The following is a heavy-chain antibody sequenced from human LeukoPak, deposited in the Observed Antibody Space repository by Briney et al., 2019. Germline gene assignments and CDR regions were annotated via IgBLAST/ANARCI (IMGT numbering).Heavy chain of an antibody. J-gene: IGHJ6*04. D-gene: IGHD3-10*01. Sequence: GGSLRLSCSASGFTFSSYAMHWVRQAPGKGLEYVSAISSNGGSTYYADSVKGRFTISRDNSKNTLYLQMSSLRAEDTAVYYCVKGTVLWSGELQQSYYYYGMDVWGKGTTVTVSS. CDR2: ISSNGGST. CDR3: VKGTVLWSGELQQSYYYYGMDV. V-gene: IGHV3-64D*06. CDR1: GFTFSSYA.